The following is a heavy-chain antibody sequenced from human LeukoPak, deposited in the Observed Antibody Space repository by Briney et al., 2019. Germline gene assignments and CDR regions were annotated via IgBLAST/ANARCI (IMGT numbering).Heavy chain of an antibody. J-gene: IGHJ4*02. CDR3: ARDVGLDY. V-gene: IGHV3-30*04. CDR1: GFTFSSYA. CDR2: ISYDGSNK. D-gene: IGHD2-15*01. Sequence: PGGSLRLSCAASGFTFSSYAMHWVRQAPGKGLEWVAVISYDGSNKYYADSVKGRFTISRDNSKNTLYLQMNSLRAEDTAVYYCARDVGLDYWGQGTLVTVSS.